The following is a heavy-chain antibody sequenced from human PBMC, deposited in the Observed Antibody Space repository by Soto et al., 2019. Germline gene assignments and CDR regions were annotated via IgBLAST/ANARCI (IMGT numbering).Heavy chain of an antibody. J-gene: IGHJ4*02. CDR3: ARALHLVVVTAMVY. CDR2: INPIFGAA. V-gene: IGHV1-69*06. CDR1: GGTFSSYA. D-gene: IGHD2-21*02. Sequence: QVQLVQSGAELKKPGSSVTVSCKSSGGTFSSYAITWVRHAPGKGLEWMGGINPIFGAANYAQKFQGRVTITADKSTSTSYMDLRSLRSESTAVYYCARALHLVVVTAMVYWGQGTLVTV.